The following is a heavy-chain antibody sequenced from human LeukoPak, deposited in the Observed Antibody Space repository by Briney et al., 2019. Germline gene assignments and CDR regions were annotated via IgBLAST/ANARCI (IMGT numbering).Heavy chain of an antibody. J-gene: IGHJ4*02. D-gene: IGHD6-13*01. CDR2: VNHSGST. V-gene: IGHV4-34*01. Sequence: PSETLSLTCAVYGGSFSGYYWSWIRQPPGKGLEWIGEVNHSGSTNYNPSLKSRVTISVDTSKNQFSLKLSSVTAADTAVYYCARGTRSSWYGDDYWGQGTLVNLSS. CDR3: ARGTRSSWYGDDY. CDR1: GGSFSGYY.